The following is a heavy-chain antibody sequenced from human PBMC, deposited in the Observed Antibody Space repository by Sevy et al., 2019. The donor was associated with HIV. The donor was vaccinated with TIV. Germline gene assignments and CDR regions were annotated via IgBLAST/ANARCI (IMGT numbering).Heavy chain of an antibody. V-gene: IGHV3-21*01. Sequence: GGSLRLSCAASGFTFSSYSMNWVRQAPGKGLEWVSSISSSSSYIYHADSVKGRFTISRDNAKNSLYLQMNSLRAEDTAVYYCAREGYYDSSGYYPIDYWGQGTLVTVSS. J-gene: IGHJ4*02. CDR2: ISSSSSYI. CDR3: AREGYYDSSGYYPIDY. D-gene: IGHD3-22*01. CDR1: GFTFSSYS.